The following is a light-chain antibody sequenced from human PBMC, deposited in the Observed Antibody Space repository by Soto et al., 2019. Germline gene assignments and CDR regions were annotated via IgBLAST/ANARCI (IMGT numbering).Light chain of an antibody. CDR3: HQYNNWLRT. V-gene: IGKV3-15*01. Sequence: EIVMTQTPATQSVSRGERATLSCRASQSVSSNLAGYQQKPGQAPRVLIYGASTRATGIAARFSGSGSGTDFTLTISSLLSDDFAVYYCHQYNNWLRTVAQGTIV. CDR1: QSVSSN. CDR2: GAS. J-gene: IGKJ1*01.